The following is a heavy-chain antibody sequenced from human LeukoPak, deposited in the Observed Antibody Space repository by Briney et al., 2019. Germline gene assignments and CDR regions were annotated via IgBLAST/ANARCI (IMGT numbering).Heavy chain of an antibody. V-gene: IGHV3-33*01. Sequence: GGSLTLSCAASGFTFSSHGIHWVRQSPGRGREWVAVIWYDGTNKYYEDSVKGRFSISRHDSKNTVYLQMNSLRAEDTAVYYCARACSGGSCYLAAFDMWGQGTLVSVSS. D-gene: IGHD2-15*01. CDR3: ARACSGGSCYLAAFDM. CDR1: GFTFSSHG. J-gene: IGHJ3*02. CDR2: IWYDGTNK.